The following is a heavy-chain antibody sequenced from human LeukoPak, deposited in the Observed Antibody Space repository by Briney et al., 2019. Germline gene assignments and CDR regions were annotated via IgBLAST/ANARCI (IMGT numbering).Heavy chain of an antibody. Sequence: PGGSLRLSCAASGFTFSSYSMNWVRQAPGKGLERVSSISSSSSYIYYADSVKGRFTISRDNSKNTLYLQMNSLRAEDTAVYYCAKGILLWFGDQGWFDPWGQGTLVTVSS. CDR2: ISSSSSYI. J-gene: IGHJ5*02. V-gene: IGHV3-21*04. CDR1: GFTFSSYS. D-gene: IGHD3-10*01. CDR3: AKGILLWFGDQGWFDP.